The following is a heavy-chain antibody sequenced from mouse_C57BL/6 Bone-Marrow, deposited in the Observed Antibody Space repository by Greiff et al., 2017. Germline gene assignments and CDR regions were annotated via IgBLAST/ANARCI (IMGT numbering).Heavy chain of an antibody. Sequence: QVQLQQPGAELVKPGASVKVSCKASGYTFTSYWMHWVKQRPGQGLEWIGRIHPSDSDTNYNQQFKGKATLTVDQSSSTAYMQLSSLTSEDSAVYYCAIESGTGWYFDVWGTGTTVTVSS. V-gene: IGHV1-74*01. CDR3: AIESGTGWYFDV. CDR1: GYTFTSYW. D-gene: IGHD4-1*01. J-gene: IGHJ1*03. CDR2: IHPSDSDT.